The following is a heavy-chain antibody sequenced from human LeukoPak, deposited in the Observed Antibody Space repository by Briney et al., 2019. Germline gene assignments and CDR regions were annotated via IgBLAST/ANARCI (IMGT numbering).Heavy chain of an antibody. V-gene: IGHV3-48*03. Sequence: GGSLRLSCAAPGFTFNSFQMNWVRQAPGKGLEWISYIDSSGTTEYYADSVKGRFTISRDNAKNSLYLQMNSLTGEDTAVYYCARDGTTNRYNWFDSWGQGSLVTVSS. CDR2: IDSSGTTE. D-gene: IGHD2-8*01. CDR3: ARDGTTNRYNWFDS. CDR1: GFTFNSFQ. J-gene: IGHJ5*01.